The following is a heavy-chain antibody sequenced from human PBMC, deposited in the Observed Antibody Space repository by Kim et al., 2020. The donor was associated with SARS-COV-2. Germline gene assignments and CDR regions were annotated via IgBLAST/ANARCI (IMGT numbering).Heavy chain of an antibody. CDR2: ISSNSDSI. CDR1: GFTFDDYA. CDR3: AKGGMTTVTLDAFDI. J-gene: IGHJ3*02. V-gene: IGHV3-9*01. D-gene: IGHD4-17*01. Sequence: GGSLRLSCAASGFTFDDYAMHWVRQAPGKGLEWVSVISSNSDSIGYADSVKGRFTISRDNAKNSLYLQMNSLRAEDTALYYCAKGGMTTVTLDAFDIWGQGTMVTVSS.